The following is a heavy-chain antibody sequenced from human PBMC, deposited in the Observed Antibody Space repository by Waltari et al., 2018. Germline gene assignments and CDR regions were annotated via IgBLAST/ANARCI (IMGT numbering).Heavy chain of an antibody. D-gene: IGHD6-13*01. V-gene: IGHV4-39*01. CDR2: IYYSGST. J-gene: IGHJ1*01. Sequence: QLQLQESGPGLVKPSETLSLTCTVSGGSISSSSYYWGWIRHPPGKGVEWSGSIYYSGSTYYNPSLKSRVTIAGDTSKNQFSLKLSSVTAADTAVYYCARPSGTGYFQHWGQGTLVTVSS. CDR1: GGSISSSSYY. CDR3: ARPSGTGYFQH.